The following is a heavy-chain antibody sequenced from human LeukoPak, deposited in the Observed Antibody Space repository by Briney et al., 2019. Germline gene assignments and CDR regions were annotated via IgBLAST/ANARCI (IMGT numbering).Heavy chain of an antibody. CDR3: ARDPNRRYSSSWYDSGY. CDR1: GFTFSSYS. V-gene: IGHV3-21*01. D-gene: IGHD6-13*01. Sequence: GGSLRLSCAASGFTFSSYSMNWVRQAPGKGLEWVSSISSSSSYIYYADSVKGRFTISRDNAKNSLYLQMNSLRAEDTAVYYCARDPNRRYSSSWYDSGYWGQGTLVTVSS. CDR2: ISSSSSYI. J-gene: IGHJ4*02.